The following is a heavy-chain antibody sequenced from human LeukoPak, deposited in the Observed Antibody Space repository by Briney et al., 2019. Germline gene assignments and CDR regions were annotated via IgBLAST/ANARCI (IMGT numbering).Heavy chain of an antibody. D-gene: IGHD5-24*01. CDR3: ARLLGTATTYDY. CDR2: INQDGSEN. J-gene: IGHJ4*02. V-gene: IGHV3-7*01. CDR1: GFTFSDLW. Sequence: GGSLRLSCAASGFTFSDLWMGWVRQAPGKGLEWVANINQDGSENYYVDSVKGRFTISRDNTKNSLYLQMYSLGAEDTAVYYCARLLGTATTYDYWGQGTLVTVSS.